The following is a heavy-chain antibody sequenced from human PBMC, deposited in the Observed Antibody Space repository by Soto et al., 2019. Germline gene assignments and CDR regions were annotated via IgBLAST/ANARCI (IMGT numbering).Heavy chain of an antibody. D-gene: IGHD3-10*01. Sequence: QVQLVQSAAEVKKPGSSVKVSCKASGGTFDSHSISWVRQAHGQGLEWMGGIILVFGTTNYALTFQGRVTITADEPTSTAYMELSSLRSGDRAVYYCAIEGGDLLSHCDAGGQGNRVIVSS. V-gene: IGHV1-69*01. CDR1: GGTFDSHS. J-gene: IGHJ5*02. CDR3: AIEGGDLLSHCDA. CDR2: IILVFGTT.